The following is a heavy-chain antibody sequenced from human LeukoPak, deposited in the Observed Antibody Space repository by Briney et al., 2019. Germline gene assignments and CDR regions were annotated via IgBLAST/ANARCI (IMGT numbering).Heavy chain of an antibody. Sequence: SETLSLTCAVYGESFSGYFWSWIRQPPGKGLEWIGEINHSGSTNYNPSLKSRVTISVDTSKNQFSLKLSSVTAADTAVYYCARRLANSSGHRDAFDIWGQGAMVTVSS. D-gene: IGHD6-19*01. CDR2: INHSGST. CDR3: ARRLANSSGHRDAFDI. V-gene: IGHV4-34*01. J-gene: IGHJ3*02. CDR1: GESFSGYF.